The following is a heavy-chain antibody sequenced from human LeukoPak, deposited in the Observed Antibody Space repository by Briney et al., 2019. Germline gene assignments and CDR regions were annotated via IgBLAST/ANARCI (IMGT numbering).Heavy chain of an antibody. V-gene: IGHV3-23*01. J-gene: IGHJ4*02. CDR3: AKDQEYSSSWYGVYYFDY. D-gene: IGHD6-13*01. CDR1: GFTFSSYA. CDR2: ISGSGGST. Sequence: GASLRLSCAASGFTFSSYAMSWVRQAPGKGLEWVSAISGSGGSTYYADSVKGRFTISRDNSKNTLYLQMNSLRAEDTAVYDCAKDQEYSSSWYGVYYFDYWGQGTLVTVSS.